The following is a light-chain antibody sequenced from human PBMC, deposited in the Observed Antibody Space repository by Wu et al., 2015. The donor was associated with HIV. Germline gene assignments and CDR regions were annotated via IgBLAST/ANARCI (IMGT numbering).Light chain of an antibody. CDR2: GAS. V-gene: IGKV3-20*01. CDR1: QSVSSSY. J-gene: IGKJ2*01. Sequence: EIVLTQSPGTLSLSPGERATLSCRASQSVSSSYVAWYQQKSGQAPRLFIYGASSRAAGIPDRFRGSGSGTDFTLTISRLEPEDSAVYYCQQYGSSPYTFGQGTKVEIK. CDR3: QQYGSSPYT.